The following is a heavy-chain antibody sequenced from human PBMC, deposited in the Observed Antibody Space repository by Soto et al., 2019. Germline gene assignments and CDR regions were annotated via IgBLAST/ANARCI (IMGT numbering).Heavy chain of an antibody. Sequence: ASAKVSCKASGYTFTSYGLSWVRQAPGEGLEWMGLLSAHNGNTNYAQKLQGRVTMTTDTSTSTAYMELRSLRSDDTGVYYCASGIYGDLQQLWWETTFDCWGQGTLVTVSS. D-gene: IGHD4-17*01. J-gene: IGHJ4*02. CDR1: GYTFTSYG. CDR2: LSAHNGNT. CDR3: ASGIYGDLQQLWWETTFDC. V-gene: IGHV1-18*01.